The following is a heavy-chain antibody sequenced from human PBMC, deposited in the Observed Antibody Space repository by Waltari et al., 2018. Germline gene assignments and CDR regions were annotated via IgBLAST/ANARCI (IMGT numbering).Heavy chain of an antibody. D-gene: IGHD5-12*01. V-gene: IGHV3-23*01. J-gene: IGHJ4*02. CDR3: ARDGYNWIAFDV. Sequence: AQLWASGGGLVQPGGSLRVYCAASGFTASSYAMSWVRQAPGKGLEWVSEISGTGSNTYYADSVKGRFTISKDNSKNILYLQMDSLRAEDTAVYYCARDGYNWIAFDVWGQGVLVTVSS. CDR2: ISGTGSNT. CDR1: GFTASSYA.